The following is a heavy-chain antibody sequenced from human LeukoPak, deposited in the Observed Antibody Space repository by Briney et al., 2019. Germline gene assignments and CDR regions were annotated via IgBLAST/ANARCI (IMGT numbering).Heavy chain of an antibody. J-gene: IGHJ4*02. Sequence: GGSLRLSCSASGFTFSRYAMHWVRQAPGKGLEYVSGVNDNGGRTHYGDSVKGRFSISRDNSKNTLHLQMSTLRAEDTALYYCVKDVGGSYAFDYWGQGILVTVAS. CDR3: VKDVGGSYAFDY. V-gene: IGHV3-64D*09. CDR2: VNDNGGRT. CDR1: GFTFSRYA. D-gene: IGHD1-26*01.